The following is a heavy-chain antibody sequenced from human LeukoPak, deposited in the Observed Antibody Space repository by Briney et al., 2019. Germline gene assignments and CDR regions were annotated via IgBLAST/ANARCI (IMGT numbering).Heavy chain of an antibody. CDR1: GGSISSYY. J-gene: IGHJ4*02. CDR3: ASLGYDILTGYC. V-gene: IGHV4-59*08. D-gene: IGHD3-9*01. CDR2: IYYSGST. Sequence: SETLSLTCTVSGGSISSYYWSWIRQPPGKGLEWIGYIYYSGSTYYNPSLKSRVTISVDTSKNQFSLKLSSVTAADTAVYYCASLGYDILTGYCWGQGTLVTVSS.